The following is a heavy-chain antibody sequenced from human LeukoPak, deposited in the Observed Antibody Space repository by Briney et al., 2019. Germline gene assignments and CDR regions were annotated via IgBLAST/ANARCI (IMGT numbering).Heavy chain of an antibody. J-gene: IGHJ6*03. Sequence: PSQTLSLTCTVSGGSISSGSYYWRWLGQPAGKGREWIGRIYTSGSTNYNPSLKTRVTISVDTSKNQFSLKLSSVTAADTAVYYCARGGSGSYYTTSYYYYYMDVWGKGTTVTVSS. CDR3: ARGGSGSYYTTSYYYYYMDV. CDR2: IYTSGST. V-gene: IGHV4-61*02. D-gene: IGHD3-10*01. CDR1: GGSISSGSYY.